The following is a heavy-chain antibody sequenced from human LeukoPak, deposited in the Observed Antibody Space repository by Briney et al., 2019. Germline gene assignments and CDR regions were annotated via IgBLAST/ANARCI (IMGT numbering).Heavy chain of an antibody. V-gene: IGHV4-4*07. CDR3: ARTDYGGNSGYYYGTDV. D-gene: IGHD4-23*01. Sequence: SETLSLTCSVSGGSISNLDYYWTWIRQPAGKRLEWIGRIYTSGGTSYNPSLKSRVTMSVDKSKNQFSLKLSSVTAADTAVYYCARTDYGGNSGYYYGTDVWGQGTTVTVSS. CDR2: IYTSGGT. CDR1: GGSISNLDYY. J-gene: IGHJ6*02.